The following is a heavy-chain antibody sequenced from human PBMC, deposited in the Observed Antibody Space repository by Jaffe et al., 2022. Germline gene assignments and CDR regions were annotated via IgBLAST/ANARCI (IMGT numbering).Heavy chain of an antibody. D-gene: IGHD2-2*01. J-gene: IGHJ6*03. Sequence: QVQLVQSGSELKKPGASVKVSCKASGYTFTSYAMNWVRQAPGQGLEWMGWINTNTGNPTYAQGFTGRFVFSLDTSVSTAYLQISSLKAEDTAVYYCAREGEADIVVVPAAIEYYYYYYMDVWGKGTTVTVSS. V-gene: IGHV7-4-1*02. CDR1: GYTFTSYA. CDR3: AREGEADIVVVPAAIEYYYYYYMDV. CDR2: INTNTGNP.